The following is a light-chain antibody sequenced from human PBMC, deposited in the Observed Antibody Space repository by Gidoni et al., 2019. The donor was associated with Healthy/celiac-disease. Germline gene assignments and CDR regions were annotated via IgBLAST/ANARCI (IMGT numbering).Light chain of an antibody. CDR2: NTN. CDR1: SGSVSTSYY. J-gene: IGLJ2*01. CDR3: VLCMGSANVV. Sequence: QTVVTQEPSFSVSPGGTVTLTCGLSSGSVSTSYYPSWYQQTPGQAPRTLIYNTNTRSSGVPDRFSGSIVGDKAVLTITGAQADDESDYYCVLCMGSANVVFGGGTKVTVL. V-gene: IGLV8-61*01.